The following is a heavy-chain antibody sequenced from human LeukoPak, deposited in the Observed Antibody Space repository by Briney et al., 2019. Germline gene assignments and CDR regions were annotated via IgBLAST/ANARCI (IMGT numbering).Heavy chain of an antibody. D-gene: IGHD4-17*01. CDR2: ISGSGGNT. V-gene: IGHV3-23*01. J-gene: IGHJ5*02. CDR1: GFTFSSYA. Sequence: GGSLRLSCAASGFTFSSYAMNWVRQAPGKGLEWVSGISGSGGNTYYTDSVKGRFTISRDNSKNTLYLQMNSLRAEDTAVHYCAKDYYADYLNWFDPWGQGTLVTVSS. CDR3: AKDYYADYLNWFDP.